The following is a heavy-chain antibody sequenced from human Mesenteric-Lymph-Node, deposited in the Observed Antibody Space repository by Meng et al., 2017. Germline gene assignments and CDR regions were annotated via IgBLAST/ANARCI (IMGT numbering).Heavy chain of an antibody. Sequence: GESLKISCAASGFTFSSYAIHWVRQAPGKGLEWVAFISYDGSNKYYADSVKGRFTISRDNSKNTLYLQMNSLRTEDTAVYYCARDFSVAGVDYWGQGTLVTVSS. J-gene: IGHJ4*02. CDR2: ISYDGSNK. V-gene: IGHV3-30*01. CDR1: GFTFSSYA. CDR3: ARDFSVAGVDY. D-gene: IGHD6-19*01.